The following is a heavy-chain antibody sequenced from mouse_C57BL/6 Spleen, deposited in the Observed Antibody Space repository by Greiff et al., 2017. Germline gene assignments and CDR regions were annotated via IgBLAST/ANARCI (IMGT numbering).Heavy chain of an antibody. CDR2: IDPSDSYT. CDR1: GYTFTSYW. V-gene: IGHV1-69*01. CDR3: AIPSITTGVAMDY. D-gene: IGHD1-1*01. Sequence: QVQLQQPGAELVMPGASVKLSCKASGYTFTSYWMHWVKQRPGQGLEWIGEIDPSDSYTNYNQKFKGKSTLTVDKSSSTAYMQLSSLTSEDSAVYYCAIPSITTGVAMDYWGQGTTLTVSS. J-gene: IGHJ2*01.